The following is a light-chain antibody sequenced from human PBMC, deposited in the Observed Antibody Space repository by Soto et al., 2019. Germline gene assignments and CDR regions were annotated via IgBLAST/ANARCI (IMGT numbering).Light chain of an antibody. J-gene: IGKJ5*01. V-gene: IGKV3-15*01. CDR1: QSVSSN. CDR2: GAS. CDR3: QQYKSWPPIT. Sequence: EIGMTQSPATLSVSPGERATLSCRASQSVSSNLAWYQQKPGQAPRLLIYGASTRATGTPTRFSGSGSGTEFTLTISSLQSEDFAIYYCQQYKSWPPITFGQGTRLEIK.